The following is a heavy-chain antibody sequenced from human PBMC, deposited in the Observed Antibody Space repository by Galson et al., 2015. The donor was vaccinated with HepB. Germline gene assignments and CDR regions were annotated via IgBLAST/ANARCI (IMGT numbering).Heavy chain of an antibody. CDR2: ISAYNGNT. CDR3: ARTGRLTIYGSGSYYSDY. D-gene: IGHD3-10*01. J-gene: IGHJ4*02. CDR1: GYTFTSYG. V-gene: IGHV1-18*04. Sequence: QSGAEVKKPGASVKVSCKASGYTFTSYGISWVRQAPGQGLEWMGWISAYNGNTNYAQKLQGRVTMTTDTSTSTAYMELRSLRSDDTAVYYCARTGRLTIYGSGSYYSDYWGQGTLVTVSS.